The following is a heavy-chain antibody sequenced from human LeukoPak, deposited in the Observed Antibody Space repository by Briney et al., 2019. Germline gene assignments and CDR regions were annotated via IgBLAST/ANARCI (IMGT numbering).Heavy chain of an antibody. J-gene: IGHJ5*02. D-gene: IGHD3-22*01. Sequence: ASVKVPCKASGYTFTSYGISWVRQAPGQGLEWMGWISAYNGNTNYAQKLQGRVTMTTDTSTSTAYMELRSLRSDDTAVYYCARATDYYDSSGYYLYNWFDPWGQGTLVTVSS. CDR2: ISAYNGNT. CDR3: ARATDYYDSSGYYLYNWFDP. V-gene: IGHV1-18*01. CDR1: GYTFTSYG.